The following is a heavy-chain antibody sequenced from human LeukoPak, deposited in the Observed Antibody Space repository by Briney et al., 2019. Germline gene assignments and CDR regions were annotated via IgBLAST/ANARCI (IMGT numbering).Heavy chain of an antibody. CDR1: GVSLSTSGMC. V-gene: IGHV2-70*11. J-gene: IGHJ4*02. Sequence: ESGPTLVNPTQTLTLTCTFSGVSLSTSGMCVSGIRQPPGKALEWLARIDWDDDKYYSTSLKTRLTISKDTSKNQVVLTMTNMAPVDTATYYCARIRIAAAGLAYWGQGTLVTVSS. CDR2: IDWDDDK. CDR3: ARIRIAAAGLAY. D-gene: IGHD6-13*01.